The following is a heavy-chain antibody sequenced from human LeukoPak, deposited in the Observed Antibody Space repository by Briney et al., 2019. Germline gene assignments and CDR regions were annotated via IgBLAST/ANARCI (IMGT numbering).Heavy chain of an antibody. V-gene: IGHV3-23*01. D-gene: IGHD3-22*01. J-gene: IGHJ4*02. CDR3: AKAGDSSGYDY. CDR1: GFTFSSYA. Sequence: GGSLRLSCAASGFTFSSYAMSWVRQAPGKGLEWVSAISGSGGSTYYADSVEGRFTNSRDNSKNTLYLQMNSLRAEDTAVYYCAKAGDSSGYDYWGQGTLVTVSS. CDR2: ISGSGGST.